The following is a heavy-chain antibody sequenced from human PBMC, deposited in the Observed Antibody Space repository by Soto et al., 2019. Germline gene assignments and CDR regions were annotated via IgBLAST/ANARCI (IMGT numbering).Heavy chain of an antibody. D-gene: IGHD3-16*01. V-gene: IGHV2-5*02. Sequence: QITLKESGPTLVNPTQTLTLTCSFSGFSLSTSRVGVAWIRQPPGKALEWLAIIYWDDDRRYSPSLKTRLAITKDTSKNQVVLTMTNLDPGDTATYYCAHIMITWGGVSALDAFEMWGQGTMVTVSS. CDR3: AHIMITWGGVSALDAFEM. CDR2: IYWDDDR. CDR1: GFSLSTSRVG. J-gene: IGHJ3*02.